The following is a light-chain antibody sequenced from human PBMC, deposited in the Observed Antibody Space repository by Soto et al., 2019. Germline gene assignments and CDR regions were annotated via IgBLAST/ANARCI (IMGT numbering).Light chain of an antibody. V-gene: IGLV2-14*03. J-gene: IGLJ1*01. CDR2: DVT. CDR3: NSYSSTSTYV. CDR1: SSNIGSTYD. Sequence: QSVLTQPPSVSGAPGQRVTISCTGSSSNIGSTYDVSWYQQHPGKAPKLMIYDVTNRPSGVSNRFSGSKSGNTASLTISGLQAEDEADYFCNSYSSTSTYVFGTGTKVTVL.